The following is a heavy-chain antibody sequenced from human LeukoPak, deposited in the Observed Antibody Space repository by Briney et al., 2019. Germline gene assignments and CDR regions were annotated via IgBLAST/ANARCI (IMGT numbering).Heavy chain of an antibody. V-gene: IGHV4-59*01. J-gene: IGHJ5*02. CDR2: IHYSGST. CDR3: ARDIYGSGHGWFDT. CDR1: HVSISTYY. D-gene: IGHD3-10*01. Sequence: SETLPLTCTVSHVSISTYYWSWIRQPPGKGLEWMGYIHYSGSTNYNPSLKSRVTISVDTSKRQLSLMLRSVTAADTAVYYCARDIYGSGHGWFDTWGQGRLVTVPS.